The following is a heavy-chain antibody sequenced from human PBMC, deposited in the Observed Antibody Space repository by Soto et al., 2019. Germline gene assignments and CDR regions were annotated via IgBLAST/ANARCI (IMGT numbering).Heavy chain of an antibody. D-gene: IGHD3-10*01. V-gene: IGHV3-48*02. CDR3: AGPSLVRGAPRRRPNFDY. CDR1: GFTFSSYS. Sequence: GGSLRLSCAASGFTFSSYSMNWVRQAPGKGLEWVSYISSSSSTIYYADSVKGRFTISRDNAKNSLYLQMNSLRDEDTAVYYCAGPSLVRGAPRRRPNFDYWGQGTLVTVSS. J-gene: IGHJ4*02. CDR2: ISSSSSTI.